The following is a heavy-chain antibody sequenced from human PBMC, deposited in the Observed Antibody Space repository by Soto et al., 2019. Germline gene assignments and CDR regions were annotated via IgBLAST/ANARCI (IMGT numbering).Heavy chain of an antibody. D-gene: IGHD1-26*01. CDR1: GFTFGDYW. Sequence: PGGSLRLSCAASGFTFGDYWMTWVRQAPGEGLEWVANINQDGGGKFYVDSLKGRFTISRDNAKNSLYLQMNSLSAEDTAMYYCARVKGRTAPNYWGRGTLVTVSS. CDR2: INQDGGGK. CDR3: ARVKGRTAPNY. J-gene: IGHJ4*02. V-gene: IGHV3-7*03.